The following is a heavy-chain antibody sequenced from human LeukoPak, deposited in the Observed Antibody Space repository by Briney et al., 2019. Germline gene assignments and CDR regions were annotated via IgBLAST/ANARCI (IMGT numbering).Heavy chain of an antibody. CDR2: INHSGST. D-gene: IGHD5-18*01. V-gene: IGHV4-34*01. Sequence: SETLSLTCAVYGGSFSGYYWSWIRQPPGKGLEWIGEINHSGSTNYNPSLKSRVTISVDRSKNQFSLKLSSVTAADTAVYYCARGWGYAFDIWGQGTMVTVSS. CDR3: ARGWGYAFDI. J-gene: IGHJ3*02. CDR1: GGSFSGYY.